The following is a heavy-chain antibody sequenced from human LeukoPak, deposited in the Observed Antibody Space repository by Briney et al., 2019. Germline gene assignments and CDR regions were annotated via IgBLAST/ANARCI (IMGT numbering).Heavy chain of an antibody. CDR3: ARVKRGAITNNYTYYYMDV. V-gene: IGHV3-64*01. D-gene: IGHD1-26*01. CDR2: IISNGGST. Sequence: GGSLRLSSAASGFTFSSYTIKWVRQAPGKGLEHVSAIISNGGSTHYTNSVKGRFSISRDNSKNTVYLQMGSLRPDDMAVYYWARVKRGAITNNYTYYYMDVGGRGPTVTVSS. CDR1: GFTFSSYT. J-gene: IGHJ6*03.